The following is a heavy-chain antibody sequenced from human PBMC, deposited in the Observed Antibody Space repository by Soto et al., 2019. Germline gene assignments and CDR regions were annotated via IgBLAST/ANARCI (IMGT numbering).Heavy chain of an antibody. D-gene: IGHD2-15*01. Sequence: GGSLRLSCAASGFTFSSYGMHWVRQAPGKGLEWVAVIWYDGSNKYYADSVKGRFTISRDNSKNTLYLQMNSLRAEDTAVYYCAREFVYCSGGSCYPPGDYWGQGTLVTVSS. J-gene: IGHJ4*02. CDR2: IWYDGSNK. CDR1: GFTFSSYG. CDR3: AREFVYCSGGSCYPPGDY. V-gene: IGHV3-33*01.